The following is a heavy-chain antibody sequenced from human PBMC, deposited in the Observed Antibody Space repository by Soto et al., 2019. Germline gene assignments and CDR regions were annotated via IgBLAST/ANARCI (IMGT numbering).Heavy chain of an antibody. CDR3: ARGRHYYDSSGYPEYFQH. CDR2: IYYSGST. D-gene: IGHD3-22*01. V-gene: IGHV4-30-4*01. Sequence: TSETLSLTCTVSGGSISSGDYYWSWIRQPPGKGLEWIGYIYYSGSTYYNPSLKSRVTISVDTSKNQFSLKLSSVTAADTAVYYCARGRHYYDSSGYPEYFQHWGQGTLVTV. J-gene: IGHJ1*01. CDR1: GGSISSGDYY.